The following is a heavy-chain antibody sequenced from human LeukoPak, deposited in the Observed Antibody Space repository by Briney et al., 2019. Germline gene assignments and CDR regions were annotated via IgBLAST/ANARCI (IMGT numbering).Heavy chain of an antibody. CDR3: ARDITGTTWTDWFDP. D-gene: IGHD1-1*01. Sequence: GGPLRLSCAASGFTFSSYAMHWVRQAPGKGLEWVAVISYDGSNKYYADSVKGRFTISRDNSKNTLYLQMNSLRAEDTAVYYCARDITGTTWTDWFDPWGQGTLVTVSS. J-gene: IGHJ5*02. CDR1: GFTFSSYA. CDR2: ISYDGSNK. V-gene: IGHV3-30-3*01.